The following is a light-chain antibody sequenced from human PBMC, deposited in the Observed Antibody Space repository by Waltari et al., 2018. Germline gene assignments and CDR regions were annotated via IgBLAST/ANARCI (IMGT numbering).Light chain of an antibody. Sequence: DVVMNTSPLSLPVIFGQPAHISCRSSPSLVHGDGNTYLRWCQQRPGQSPRRLIYKVSNRGAGVPDRVSGSGSGTDFTLKISRVEAEDIAIYYCMQGVHWPRSFGQGTKVEIE. CDR3: MQGVHWPRS. J-gene: IGKJ1*01. CDR2: KVS. V-gene: IGKV2-30*02. CDR1: PSLVHGDGNTY.